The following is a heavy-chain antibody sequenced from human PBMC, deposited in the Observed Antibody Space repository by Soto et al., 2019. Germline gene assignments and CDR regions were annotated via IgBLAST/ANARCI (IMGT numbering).Heavy chain of an antibody. Sequence: ASVKVSCKASGYTFNNYDIHWVRQAPGHGLEWMGWMDPNSGNTGYAQNFRGRVTMTQNTAIGTAYMELSSLRSDDTATYYCTRAYGAETFDFWGQGTRVTVSS. CDR2: MDPNSGNT. J-gene: IGHJ5*01. CDR3: TRAYGAETFDF. CDR1: GYTFNNYD. V-gene: IGHV1-8*02. D-gene: IGHD3-10*01.